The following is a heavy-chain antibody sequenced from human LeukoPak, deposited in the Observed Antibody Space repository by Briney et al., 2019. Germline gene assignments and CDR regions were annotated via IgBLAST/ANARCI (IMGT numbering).Heavy chain of an antibody. D-gene: IGHD3-3*01. V-gene: IGHV1-18*01. Sequence: ASVKVSCKASGYTFTSYGISWVRQAPGQGLEWMGWISAYNGNTNYAQKLQGRVTMTTDTSTSTAYMELRSLRSDDTAVYYCARTRTYDFWSGYVGCFDYWGQGTLVTVSS. CDR3: ARTRTYDFWSGYVGCFDY. CDR1: GYTFTSYG. J-gene: IGHJ4*02. CDR2: ISAYNGNT.